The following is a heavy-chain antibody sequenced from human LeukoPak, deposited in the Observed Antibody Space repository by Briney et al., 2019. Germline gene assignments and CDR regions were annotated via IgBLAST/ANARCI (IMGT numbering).Heavy chain of an antibody. CDR3: ASRWSIAVAGTGDDFDY. D-gene: IGHD6-19*01. V-gene: IGHV1-58*01. CDR1: GFTFTISA. J-gene: IGHJ4*02. CDR2: IVVGSGNT. Sequence: SVKVSFKASGFTFTISAVQWVRQARGQRLEWIGWIVVGSGNTNYAQKFQERVTITRDMSTSTAYMELSRLRSDDTAVYYCASRWSIAVAGTGDDFDYWGQGTLVTVSS.